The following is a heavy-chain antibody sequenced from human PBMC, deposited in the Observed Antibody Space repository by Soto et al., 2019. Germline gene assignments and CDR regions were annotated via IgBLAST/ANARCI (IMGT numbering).Heavy chain of an antibody. CDR2: TIGSGGGS. CDR1: VFTFSSHA. J-gene: IGHJ4*02. CDR3: AKDKTEQWLVGGYYEY. D-gene: IGHD6-19*01. Sequence: GGSLRLSCAASVFTFSSHAMSWVRQGPGKGLEWVSSTIGSGGGSYHADSVRGRFTISRDNSKNTLYLPMNSLRADETAIYYCAKDKTEQWLVGGYYEYWGQGALVTVSS. V-gene: IGHV3-23*01.